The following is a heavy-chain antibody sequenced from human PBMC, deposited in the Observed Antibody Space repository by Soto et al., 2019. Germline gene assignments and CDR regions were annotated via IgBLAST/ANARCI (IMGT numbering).Heavy chain of an antibody. J-gene: IGHJ3*02. CDR2: IGTAGDT. Sequence: GGSLRLSCTASGFTFSSYDIHWVRQATGKGLEWVSAIGTAGDTYYPGSVKGRFTISRENAKNSLYLQMNSLRAGDTAVYYCARALPTYYYGPGSPLNGSFDIWGQGTMVTVSS. V-gene: IGHV3-13*04. D-gene: IGHD3-10*01. CDR1: GFTFSSYD. CDR3: ARALPTYYYGPGSPLNGSFDI.